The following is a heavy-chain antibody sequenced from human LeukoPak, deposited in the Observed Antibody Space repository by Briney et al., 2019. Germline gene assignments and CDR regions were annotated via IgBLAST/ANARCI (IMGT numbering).Heavy chain of an antibody. J-gene: IGHJ6*03. CDR1: GYSFTSYW. V-gene: IGHV5-51*01. Sequence: GESLKISCKGSGYSFTSYWIGWVRQMPGKGLEWMGIIYPGVSDTRYSPSFQGQVTISADKAISTAYLHWSSLKASDTAMYYCARVNARNYYHMDVWGKGTTVTVSS. D-gene: IGHD2-2*01. CDR3: ARVNARNYYHMDV. CDR2: IYPGVSDT.